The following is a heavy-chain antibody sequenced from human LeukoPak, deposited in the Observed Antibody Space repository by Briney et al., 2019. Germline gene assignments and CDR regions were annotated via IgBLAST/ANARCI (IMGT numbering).Heavy chain of an antibody. CDR1: GYTLTELS. CDR2: FDPEDGET. J-gene: IGHJ4*02. D-gene: IGHD2-2*01. V-gene: IGHV1-24*01. Sequence: ASVKVSCKVSGYTLTELSMHWVRQAPGKGLEWMGGFDPEDGETIYAQKFQGRVTMTEDTSTDTAYMELSSLRSEDTAVYYCATQNIVVVPAARFDYWGRGTLVTVSS. CDR3: ATQNIVVVPAARFDY.